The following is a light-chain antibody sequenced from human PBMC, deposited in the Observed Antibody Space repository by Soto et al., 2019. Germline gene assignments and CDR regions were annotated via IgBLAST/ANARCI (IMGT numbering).Light chain of an antibody. J-gene: IGKJ2*01. V-gene: IGKV3-20*01. CDR2: GAS. Sequence: EIVLTQSPGTLSLSPGERATLSCRASQSVSSSYLAWYQQKPGQAPRLLIYGASSRATGIPDRFSGSGCGTDFTLTISRLEPEDFPVYYCQQYGSSYTFGQGTKLEIK. CDR1: QSVSSSY. CDR3: QQYGSSYT.